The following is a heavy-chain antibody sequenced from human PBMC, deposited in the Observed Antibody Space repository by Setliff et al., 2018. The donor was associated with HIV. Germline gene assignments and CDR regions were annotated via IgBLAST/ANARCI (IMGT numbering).Heavy chain of an antibody. CDR2: MLYDGSDK. D-gene: IGHD6-6*01. J-gene: IGHJ6*03. CDR3: AKARSEYQLMPWYYYMDV. CDR1: GFSFSNYG. Sequence: GGSLRLSCVASGFSFSNYGMHWVRQAPGKGLEWVAVMLYDGSDKYYADSVKGRFTISRDNSKKTLYLQMNSLRPEDTAAYHCAKARSEYQLMPWYYYMDVWGQGTTVTVSS. V-gene: IGHV3-30*18.